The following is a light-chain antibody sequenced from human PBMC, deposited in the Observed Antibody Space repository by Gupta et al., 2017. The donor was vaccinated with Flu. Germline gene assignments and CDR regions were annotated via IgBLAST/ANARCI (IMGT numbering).Light chain of an antibody. J-gene: IGLJ3*02. CDR3: QSADSSGTSWV. V-gene: IGLV3-25*03. CDR1: AFPKQF. Sequence: GQTARITCSGDAFPKQFAYWYQQKPGQAPVLVIYKDSERPSGIPERFSGSSSGATVTLTISGVQAEDEADYYCQSADSSGTSWVFGGGTKLTVL. CDR2: KDS.